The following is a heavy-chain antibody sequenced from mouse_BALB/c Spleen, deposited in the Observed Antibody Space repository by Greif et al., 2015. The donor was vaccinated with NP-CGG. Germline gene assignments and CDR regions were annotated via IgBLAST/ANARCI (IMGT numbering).Heavy chain of an antibody. CDR1: GFAFSSYA. V-gene: IGHV5-9-3*01. CDR3: ARHEFAY. CDR2: ISSGGSYT. J-gene: IGHJ3*01. Sequence: EVQVVESGGGLVKPGGSLKLSCAASGFAFSSYAMSWVRQTPEKRLEWVATISSGGSYTYYPDSVKGRFTISRDNAKNTLYLQMSSLRSEDTAMYYCARHEFAYWGQGTLVTVSA.